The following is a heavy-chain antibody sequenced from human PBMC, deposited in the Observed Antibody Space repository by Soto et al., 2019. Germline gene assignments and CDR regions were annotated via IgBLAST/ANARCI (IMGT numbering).Heavy chain of an antibody. CDR1: GFTFSSYG. CDR3: AALNYYDSSGYPSDY. CDR2: IWYDGSNK. Sequence: PGGSLRLSCAASGFTFSSYGMHWVRQAPGKGLEWVAVIWYDGSNKYYADSVKGRFTISRDNSKNTLYLQMNSLRAEDTAVYYCAALNYYDSSGYPSDYWGKGTLVTVSS. J-gene: IGHJ4*02. D-gene: IGHD3-22*01. V-gene: IGHV3-33*01.